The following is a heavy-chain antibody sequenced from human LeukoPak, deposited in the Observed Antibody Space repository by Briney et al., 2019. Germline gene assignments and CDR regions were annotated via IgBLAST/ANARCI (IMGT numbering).Heavy chain of an antibody. CDR2: INPNSGGT. D-gene: IGHD3-3*01. V-gene: IGHV1-2*02. CDR1: GYTFTGYY. Sequence: ASVKVSCKASGYTFTGYYMHWVRQAPGQGLEWMGWINPNSGGTNYAQKFQGRVTMTRDTSISTAYMELSRLRSDDTAVYYCARDRYDFWSDYHWPSDYWGQGTLVTVSS. J-gene: IGHJ4*02. CDR3: ARDRYDFWSDYHWPSDY.